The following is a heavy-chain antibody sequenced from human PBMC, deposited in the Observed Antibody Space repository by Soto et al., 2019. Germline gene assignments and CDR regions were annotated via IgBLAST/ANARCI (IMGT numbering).Heavy chain of an antibody. Sequence: EVQLVESGGGLIQPGGSLRLSGAAFGFTVSSNYMSWVPQAPGKGLEGVSVIYSGGSTYYADSVKGRFTISRDNSKNTLYLQMNSLRAEDTAVYYCARDRVESGYPEYFQHWGQGTLVTVSS. CDR1: GFTVSSNY. CDR3: ARDRVESGYPEYFQH. CDR2: IYSGGST. V-gene: IGHV3-53*01. J-gene: IGHJ1*01. D-gene: IGHD3-22*01.